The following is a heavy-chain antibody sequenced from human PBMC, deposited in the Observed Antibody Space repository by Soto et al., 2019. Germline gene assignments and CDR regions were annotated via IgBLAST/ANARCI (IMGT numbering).Heavy chain of an antibody. D-gene: IGHD4-4*01. V-gene: IGHV3-33*01. CDR2: IWYDGSNK. Sequence: GGSLRLSCAASGFTFSSYGMHWVRQAPGKGLEWEAVIWYDGSNKYYADSVKGRFTISRDNSKNTLYLQMNSLRAEDTAVYYCARDPLQYYYYYDMDVWGKGTTVTVSS. CDR1: GFTFSSYG. CDR3: ARDPLQYYYYYDMDV. J-gene: IGHJ6*03.